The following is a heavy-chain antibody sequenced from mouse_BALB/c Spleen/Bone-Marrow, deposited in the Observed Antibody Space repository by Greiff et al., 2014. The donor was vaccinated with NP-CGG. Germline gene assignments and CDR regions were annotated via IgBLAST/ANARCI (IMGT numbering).Heavy chain of an antibody. CDR3: AISIEYRPPRY. V-gene: IGHV1-39*01. J-gene: IGHJ3*01. CDR1: GYSFTGYN. D-gene: IGHD2-14*01. CDR2: IDPYYGGL. Sequence: VQLQQSVPWLGKPGASVKISCQASGYSFTGYNMIWGKQNNGKSLEWIGNIDPYYGGLSYNPKFKGKATLTVDKSSNTAYMQLKSLTSEDSAIYYCAISIEYRPPRYWGQGTPAPVSA.